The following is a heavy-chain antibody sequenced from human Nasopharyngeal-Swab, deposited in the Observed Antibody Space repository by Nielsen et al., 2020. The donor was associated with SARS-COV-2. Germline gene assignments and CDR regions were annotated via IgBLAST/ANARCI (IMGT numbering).Heavy chain of an antibody. J-gene: IGHJ6*02. CDR2: ISSSSSYM. CDR1: GFTFSSYA. V-gene: IGHV3-21*01. CDR3: VRDRLNGGGMDV. Sequence: GESLKISCAASGFTFSSYAMNWVRQAPGKGLEWVSSISSSSSYMYYADSVKGRFTISRDNAENSVYLQMNSLRAEDTAVYYCVRDRLNGGGMDVWGQGTTVTVSS. D-gene: IGHD3-9*01.